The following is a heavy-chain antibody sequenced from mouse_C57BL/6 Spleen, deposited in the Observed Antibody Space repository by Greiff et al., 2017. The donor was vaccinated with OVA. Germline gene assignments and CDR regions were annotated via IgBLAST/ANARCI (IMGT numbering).Heavy chain of an antibody. D-gene: IGHD3-3*01. J-gene: IGHJ2*01. Sequence: EVQLQQSGPELVKPGASVKISCKASGYTFTDYYMNWVKQSHGKSLEWIGDINPNNGGTSFNQKFKGKATLPVDKSSSTAYMELRSLTSEDSACYYCAGGTLCFDYWGQGTTLTVSS. CDR2: INPNNGGT. CDR1: GYTFTDYY. V-gene: IGHV1-26*01. CDR3: AGGTLCFDY.